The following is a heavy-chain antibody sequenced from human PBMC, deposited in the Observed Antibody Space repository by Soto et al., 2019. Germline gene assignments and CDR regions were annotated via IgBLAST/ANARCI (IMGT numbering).Heavy chain of an antibody. CDR1: GYTNTIDD. V-gene: IGHV1-8*01. CDR2: MNPNSGNT. J-gene: IGHJ6*02. D-gene: IGHD3-10*01. Sequence: ASVNGSCKTSGYTNTIDDSNWVRENTRQGLEWMGWMNPNSGNTGYAQKFQGRVTMTRNTSISTAYMELSSLRSEDTAVYYCARAPMVRVVIIYYYYGMDVWGQGTTVTVSS. CDR3: ARAPMVRVVIIYYYYGMDV.